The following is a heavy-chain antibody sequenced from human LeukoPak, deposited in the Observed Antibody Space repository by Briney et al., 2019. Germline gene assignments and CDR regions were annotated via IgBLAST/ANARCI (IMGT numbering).Heavy chain of an antibody. CDR1: GFTFSSYA. Sequence: GGSLRLSCAASGFTFSSYAMSWVRQAPGKGLEWVSAISGSGGSTYYADSVKGRFTISRDNAKNSLYLQMNSLRAEDTAVYYCASRYSCGQLSYYYYYMDVWGKGTTVTVSS. D-gene: IGHD5-18*01. CDR2: ISGSGGST. CDR3: ASRYSCGQLSYYYYYMDV. J-gene: IGHJ6*03. V-gene: IGHV3-23*01.